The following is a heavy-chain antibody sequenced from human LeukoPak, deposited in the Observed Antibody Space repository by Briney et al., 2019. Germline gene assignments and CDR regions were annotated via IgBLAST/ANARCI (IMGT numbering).Heavy chain of an antibody. CDR3: ARDLSDVVVVAASGAFDY. D-gene: IGHD2-15*01. Sequence: GGSLRLSCAASGFTFSSYGMHWVRQAPGKELEWVAVIWYDGSNKYYADSVKGRFTISRDNSKNTLYLQMNSLRAEDTAVYYCARDLSDVVVVAASGAFDYWGQGTLVTVSS. CDR2: IWYDGSNK. V-gene: IGHV3-33*01. CDR1: GFTFSSYG. J-gene: IGHJ4*02.